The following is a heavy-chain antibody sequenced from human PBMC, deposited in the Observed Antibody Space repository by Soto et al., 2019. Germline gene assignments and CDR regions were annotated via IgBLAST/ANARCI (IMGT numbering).Heavy chain of an antibody. J-gene: IGHJ4*02. CDR2: IYYSGST. CDR1: GGSISSGDYY. V-gene: IGHV4-30-4*01. D-gene: IGHD6-13*01. Sequence: PSETLSLTCTVSGGSISSGDYYWSWIRQPPGKGLEWIGYIYYSGSTYYNPSLKSRVTISVDTSKNQFSLKLSSVTAADTAVYYCARGYLAAAGPFDYWGQGTLVTVSS. CDR3: ARGYLAAAGPFDY.